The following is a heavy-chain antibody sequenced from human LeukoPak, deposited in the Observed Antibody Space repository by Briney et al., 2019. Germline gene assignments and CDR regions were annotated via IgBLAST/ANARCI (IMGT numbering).Heavy chain of an antibody. V-gene: IGHV3-48*02. D-gene: IGHD3-22*01. CDR2: IGSSSSTI. CDR3: ARDRARVDSSSDY. CDR1: GFTFSGYS. Sequence: GGSLRLSCAASGFTFSGYSMNWVRQAPGKGLEWVSNIGSSSSTIYYADSVKGRFTISRDNAKNSLYLQMNSPRDEDTAVYYCARDRARVDSSSDYWGQGTLVTVSS. J-gene: IGHJ4*02.